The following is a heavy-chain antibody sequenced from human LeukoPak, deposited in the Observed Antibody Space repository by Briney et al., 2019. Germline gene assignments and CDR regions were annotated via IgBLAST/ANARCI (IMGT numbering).Heavy chain of an antibody. CDR3: ATYSSSPHFDYYYMDV. Sequence: PGGSLRLSCAASGFTFSSYAMSWVRQAPRKGLEWVSAISGSGGSTYYADSVKGRFTISRDNSKNTLYLQMNSLRAEDTAVYYCATYSSSPHFDYYYMDVWGKGTTVTVSS. J-gene: IGHJ6*03. D-gene: IGHD6-13*01. CDR2: ISGSGGST. V-gene: IGHV3-23*01. CDR1: GFTFSSYA.